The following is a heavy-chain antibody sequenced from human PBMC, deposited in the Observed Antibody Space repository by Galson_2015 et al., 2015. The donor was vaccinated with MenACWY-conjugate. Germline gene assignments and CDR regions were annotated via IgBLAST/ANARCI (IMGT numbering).Heavy chain of an antibody. CDR1: GYSFSNYW. J-gene: IGHJ4*02. D-gene: IGHD6-13*01. CDR2: IHPGDSDT. Sequence: QSGAEVKKPGGSVKISCKGTGYSFSNYWIGWVRQMPGKGLEWMGIIHPGDSDTRYSPPFQGHVTISADKSISTAYLQWSSLKASDTAMYYCAKYMGSINWSADYWGQGTLVTVSS. CDR3: AKYMGSINWSADY. V-gene: IGHV5-51*01.